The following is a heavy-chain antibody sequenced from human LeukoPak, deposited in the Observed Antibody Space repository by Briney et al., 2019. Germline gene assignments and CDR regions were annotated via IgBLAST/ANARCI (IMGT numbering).Heavy chain of an antibody. J-gene: IGHJ4*02. Sequence: ASVKVSCKASGGTFSSYAISWVRQAPGQGLEWMGWISAYNGNTNYAQKLQGRVTMTTDTSTSTAYMELRSLRSDDTAVYYCARDSRTVAGPEDFDYWGQGTLVTVSS. CDR3: ARDSRTVAGPEDFDY. V-gene: IGHV1-18*01. CDR1: GGTFSSYA. CDR2: ISAYNGNT. D-gene: IGHD6-19*01.